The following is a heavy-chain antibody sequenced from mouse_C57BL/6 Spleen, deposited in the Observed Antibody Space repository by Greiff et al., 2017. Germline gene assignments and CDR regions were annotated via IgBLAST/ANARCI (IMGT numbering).Heavy chain of an antibody. CDR3: ARADYSYYFDY. CDR2: IYPGDGDT. V-gene: IGHV1-82*01. Sequence: VQLQQSGPELVKPGASVKISCKASGYAFSSSWMNWVKPRPGKGLEWIGRIYPGDGDTNYNGKFKGKATLTADKSSSTAYMQHSSLPSEDSAVYFCARADYSYYFDYWGQGTTLTVSS. CDR1: GYAFSSSW. D-gene: IGHD2-4*01. J-gene: IGHJ2*01.